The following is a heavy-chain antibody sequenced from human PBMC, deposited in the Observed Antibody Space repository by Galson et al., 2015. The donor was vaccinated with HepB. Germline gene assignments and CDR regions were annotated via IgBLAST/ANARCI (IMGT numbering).Heavy chain of an antibody. V-gene: IGHV3-11*06. D-gene: IGHD1-26*01. CDR3: ARRSSGAEWYFDL. CDR2: ISRGDSYT. J-gene: IGHJ2*01. Sequence: SLRLSCAASRFSFSDYYMSWVRQAPGKGLEWVSYISRGDSYTNYADSVWGRFTVSRDNAKNSLDLQMNSLRPEDTAIYYCARRSSGAEWYFDLWGRGTLVTVSS. CDR1: RFSFSDYY.